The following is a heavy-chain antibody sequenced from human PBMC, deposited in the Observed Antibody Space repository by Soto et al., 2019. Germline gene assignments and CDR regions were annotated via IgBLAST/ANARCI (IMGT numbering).Heavy chain of an antibody. Sequence: QIHLVQSGAEVKKPGSSVKISCKASGGTFSNYAISWVRQAPGQGLVWMGGITPIFDRTNYAQKFQGRLTITADTSTSTAYIALSGLRSDDTAIYFCAGYPNSLNNWFDPWGQGTLVTVSS. D-gene: IGHD2-2*03. CDR2: ITPIFDRT. CDR1: GGTFSNYA. CDR3: AGYPNSLNNWFDP. V-gene: IGHV1-69*06. J-gene: IGHJ5*02.